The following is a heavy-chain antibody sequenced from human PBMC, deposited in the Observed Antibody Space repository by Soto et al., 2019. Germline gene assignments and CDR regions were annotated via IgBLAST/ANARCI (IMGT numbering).Heavy chain of an antibody. CDR1: GGSFSGYY. CDR2: INHSGST. CDR3: ARAPPPLIVATIYDRYFDY. D-gene: IGHD5-12*01. Sequence: PSETLSLTCAVYGGSFSGYYWSWIRQPPGKGLEWIGEINHSGSTNYNPSLKSRVTISVDTSKNQFSLKLSSVTAADTAVYYCARAPPPLIVATIYDRYFDYWGQGTLVTVSS. V-gene: IGHV4-34*01. J-gene: IGHJ4*02.